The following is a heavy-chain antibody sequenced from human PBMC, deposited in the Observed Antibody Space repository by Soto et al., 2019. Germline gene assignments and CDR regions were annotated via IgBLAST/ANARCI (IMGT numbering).Heavy chain of an antibody. CDR2: ISAHNGNT. CDR1: GYAFTTYG. J-gene: IGHJ4*02. V-gene: IGHV1-18*01. Sequence: QVHLVQSGAEVKKPGASVKVYCKGSGYAFTTYGITWVRQAPGQGLAWMGWISAHNGNTNYAQKLPGRVTVTRDTATSTAYMELRRLRSADTAVYYCARGRDGDYWGQGALVTVSS. D-gene: IGHD6-6*01. CDR3: ARGRDGDY.